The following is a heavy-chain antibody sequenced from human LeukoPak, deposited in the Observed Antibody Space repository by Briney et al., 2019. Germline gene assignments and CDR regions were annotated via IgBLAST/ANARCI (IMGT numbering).Heavy chain of an antibody. V-gene: IGHV2-70*11. J-gene: IGHJ6*03. CDR1: GFSLSTGGMC. D-gene: IGHD4-23*01. Sequence: RESGPALVKPTQTLTLTCTFSGFSLSTGGMCVSWVRQPPGKALEWLARIDWDDDKYYSTYLKTRLTISKDTSKNQVVLTMTNVNPEDTATYYCARTAGGNSYFYYMDVWGKGTTVTVSS. CDR2: IDWDDDK. CDR3: ARTAGGNSYFYYMDV.